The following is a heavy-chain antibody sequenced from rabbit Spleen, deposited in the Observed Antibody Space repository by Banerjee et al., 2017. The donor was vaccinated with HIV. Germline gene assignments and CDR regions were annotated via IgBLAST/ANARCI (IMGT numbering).Heavy chain of an antibody. CDR2: IAGGSSGFT. D-gene: IGHD1-1*01. J-gene: IGHJ4*01. CDR3: ARGTSSSGYYSGSLNL. CDR1: GFSFSSSDY. Sequence: QSLEESGGDLVKPGASLTLTCTASGFSFSSSDYICWVRQAPGKGLEWISCIAGGSSGFTYSATWAKGRFTISKTSSTTVTLQMTSLTVADTATYFCARGTSSSGYYSGSLNLWGPGTLVTVS. V-gene: IGHV1S40*01.